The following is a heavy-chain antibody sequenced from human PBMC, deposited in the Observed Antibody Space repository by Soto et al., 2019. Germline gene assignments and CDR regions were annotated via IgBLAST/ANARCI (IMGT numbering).Heavy chain of an antibody. CDR1: GGSIISYY. D-gene: IGHD6-19*01. CDR3: ARVGAIAVARDYYGMDV. Sequence: KTSETLSLTCTVSGGSIISYYWSWIRQPAGKGLEWIGRIYTSGSTNYNPSLKSRVTMSVDTSKNQFSLKLSSVTAADTAVYYCARVGAIAVARDYYGMDVWGQGTMVTVSS. CDR2: IYTSGST. V-gene: IGHV4-4*07. J-gene: IGHJ6*02.